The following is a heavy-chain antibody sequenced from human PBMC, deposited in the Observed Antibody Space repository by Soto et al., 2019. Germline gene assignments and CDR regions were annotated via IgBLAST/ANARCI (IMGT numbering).Heavy chain of an antibody. CDR2: ISIYNGNT. V-gene: IGHV1-18*01. D-gene: IGHD3-3*02. J-gene: IGHJ4*02. CDR3: ARDDDGRSILNL. Sequence: QVQLVQSGAEVKKPGASVKVSCKASGYTSTSYGISWVRQAPGQGLEWMGWISIYNGNTNYAQKLQGRVTMTTDTATSTASMELSSMRSDDTAVYYCARDDDGRSILNLWGQRTLVTVSS. CDR1: GYTSTSYG.